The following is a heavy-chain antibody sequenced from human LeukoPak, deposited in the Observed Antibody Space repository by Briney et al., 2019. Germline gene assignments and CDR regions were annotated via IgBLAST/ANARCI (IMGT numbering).Heavy chain of an antibody. CDR1: GFTFSSYS. J-gene: IGHJ4*02. CDR2: ISSSSSYI. Sequence: PGGSLRLSCAASGFTFSSYSMNWVRQAPGKGLEWVSSISSSSSYIYYADSVKGRFTISRDNAKNSLYLQMNSLRAEDTAVYYCARDEGRDPGYYFDYWGQGTLVTVSS. V-gene: IGHV3-21*01. D-gene: IGHD3-10*01. CDR3: ARDEGRDPGYYFDY.